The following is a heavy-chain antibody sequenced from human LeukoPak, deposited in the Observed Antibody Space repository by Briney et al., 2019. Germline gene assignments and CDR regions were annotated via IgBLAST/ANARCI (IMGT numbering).Heavy chain of an antibody. D-gene: IGHD1-26*01. CDR2: IYSGGST. CDR3: ARNVGY. V-gene: IGHV3-53*01. CDR1: GLTVSNNY. J-gene: IGHJ4*02. Sequence: PGGSLRLSCAVSGLTVSNNYMSWVRQAPGKGLEWVSVIYSGGSTYYPDSVKGRLTISRDNSKNTVYLQMNSLRDEDTAVYYCARNVGYWGQGTLVTVSS.